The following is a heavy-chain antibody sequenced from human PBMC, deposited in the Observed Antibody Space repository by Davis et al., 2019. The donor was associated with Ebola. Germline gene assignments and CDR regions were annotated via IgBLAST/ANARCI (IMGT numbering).Heavy chain of an antibody. V-gene: IGHV3-49*04. CDR1: GFTFGDYA. J-gene: IGHJ1*01. CDR3: TRSYDSSGYYPGFFHH. D-gene: IGHD3-22*01. CDR2: IRSKTSGGTT. Sequence: GGSLRLSCTASGFTFGDYAMSWVRQAPGNGLEWVGFIRSKTSGGTTEYAASVKGRFTISRDDSKRTAYLQMNSLKIEDTAVYYCTRSYDSSGYYPGFFHHWGQGTLVTVSS.